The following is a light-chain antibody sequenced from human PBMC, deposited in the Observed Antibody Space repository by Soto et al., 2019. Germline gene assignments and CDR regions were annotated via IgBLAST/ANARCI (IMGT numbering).Light chain of an antibody. V-gene: IGKV3D-15*01. CDR3: QQYNDWPPT. CDR2: DAS. Sequence: EIVLTQSPGTLSLSPGERATFSARPSQSVSSSYLAWYQQKPGQAPRLLIYDASNRATGIPARFSGSGSGTEFTLSIGSLQSEDFAVYYCQQYNDWPPTFGQGTKVDIK. CDR1: QSVSSSY. J-gene: IGKJ1*01.